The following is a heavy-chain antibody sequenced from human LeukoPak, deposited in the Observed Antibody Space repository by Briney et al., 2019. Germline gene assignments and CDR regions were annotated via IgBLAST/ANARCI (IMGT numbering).Heavy chain of an antibody. CDR2: FDPEDGET. V-gene: IGHV1-24*01. J-gene: IGHJ4*02. D-gene: IGHD2-15*01. Sequence: ASVKVSCKVSGYTLTELSMHWVRQAPGKGLEWMGGFDPEDGETIYAQKFQGRVTMTEDTSTDTAYMELSSLRSEDTAVYYCARAKHIGYCSGGSCYAFDYWGQGTLVTVSS. CDR3: ARAKHIGYCSGGSCYAFDY. CDR1: GYTLTELS.